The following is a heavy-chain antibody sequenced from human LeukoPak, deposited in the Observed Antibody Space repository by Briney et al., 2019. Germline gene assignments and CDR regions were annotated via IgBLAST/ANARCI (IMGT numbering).Heavy chain of an antibody. CDR3: ARDSASGDYVWGSYLLNEPLERINWFDP. V-gene: IGHV4-4*07. CDR1: GGSISSYY. J-gene: IGHJ5*02. D-gene: IGHD3-16*02. Sequence: SETLSLTCTVSGGSISSYYWSWIRQPAGKGLEWIGRIYTSGSTNYNPSLKSRVTMSVDTSKNQFSLKLSSVTAADTAVYYCARDSASGDYVWGSYLLNEPLERINWFDPWGQGTLVTVSS. CDR2: IYTSGST.